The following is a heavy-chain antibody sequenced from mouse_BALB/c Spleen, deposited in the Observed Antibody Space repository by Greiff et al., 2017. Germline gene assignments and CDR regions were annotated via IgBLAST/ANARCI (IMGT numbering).Heavy chain of an antibody. D-gene: IGHD1-1*01. J-gene: IGHJ1*01. CDR1: GYTFTSYW. CDR3: ARSNYYGSSSRYFDV. Sequence: VQLQQPGAELVKPGAPVKLSCKASGYTFTSYWMNWVKQRPGRGLEWIGRIDPSDSETHYNQKFKDKATLTVDKSSSTAYIQLSSLTSEDSAVYYCARSNYYGSSSRYFDVWGAGTTVTVSS. V-gene: IGHV1-69*02. CDR2: IDPSDSET.